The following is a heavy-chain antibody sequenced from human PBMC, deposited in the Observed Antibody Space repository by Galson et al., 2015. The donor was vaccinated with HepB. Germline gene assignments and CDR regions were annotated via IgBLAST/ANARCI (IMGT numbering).Heavy chain of an antibody. D-gene: IGHD3-10*01. CDR3: VKAGSHDAFDI. Sequence: SLRLSCAASGFTFSSYAMHWVRQAPGKGLEYVSAISSNGGTTYYADSVKGRFTISRDNSKNTLYLQMSSLRAEDTAVYYCVKAGSHDAFDIWGQGTMVTVSS. CDR1: GFTFSSYA. CDR2: ISSNGGTT. V-gene: IGHV3-64D*09. J-gene: IGHJ3*02.